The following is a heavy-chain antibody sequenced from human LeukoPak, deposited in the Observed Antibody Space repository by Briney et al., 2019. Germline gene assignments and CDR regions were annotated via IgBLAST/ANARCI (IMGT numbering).Heavy chain of an antibody. CDR2: FDPEDADR. D-gene: IGHD3-9*01. V-gene: IGHV1-24*01. CDR3: ATDKRQYNVLTAYFKADYFQY. CDR1: GYTLTELS. J-gene: IGHJ1*01. Sequence: ASLKLSCKVSGYTLTELSIHWMRQAPGKGLGWMGGFDPEDADRMYAERLQGRVTMTEDPSTNTAYMELSSLRSEDTAVYYCATDKRQYNVLTAYFKADYFQYWGQGTLVTVSA.